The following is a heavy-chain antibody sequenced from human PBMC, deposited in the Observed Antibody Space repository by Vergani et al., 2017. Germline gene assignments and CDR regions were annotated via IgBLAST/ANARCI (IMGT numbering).Heavy chain of an antibody. Sequence: VQLVESGGGSVQPGGSLKLSCAASGFTFSGSAMHWVRQASGKGREWVGRIRSKANSYATAYAASVTGRFTISRDDSKNTAYLQMNSLKTEDTAVYYCTRHRPYYDILTGYQDYYMDVWGKGTTVTVSS. CDR2: IRSKANSYAT. J-gene: IGHJ6*03. CDR1: GFTFSGSA. D-gene: IGHD3-9*01. CDR3: TRHRPYYDILTGYQDYYMDV. V-gene: IGHV3-73*01.